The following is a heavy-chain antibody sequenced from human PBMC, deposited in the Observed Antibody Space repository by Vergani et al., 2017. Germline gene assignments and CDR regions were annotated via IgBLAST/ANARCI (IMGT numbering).Heavy chain of an antibody. J-gene: IGHJ4*02. Sequence: QVQVVQSGAEVKKSGASVKVFCKTSEYTFSNYYMHWVRQAPGQGLEWMGIINSSGGHTNYAQKFQGRVTMTRDTSTSTVYMELSSLRSEDTAIYYCARGDYGILTGYRYWGQGTLVTVSA. CDR1: EYTFSNYY. D-gene: IGHD3-9*01. CDR2: INSSGGHT. V-gene: IGHV1-46*03. CDR3: ARGDYGILTGYRY.